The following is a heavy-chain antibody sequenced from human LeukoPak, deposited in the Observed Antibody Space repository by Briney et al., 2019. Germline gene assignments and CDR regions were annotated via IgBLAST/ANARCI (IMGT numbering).Heavy chain of an antibody. CDR1: GFTFSSSA. J-gene: IGHJ4*02. CDR3: AKGDSSGYYYVYFDC. D-gene: IGHD3-22*01. V-gene: IGHV3-23*01. Sequence: GGSLRLYCAASGFTFSSSAMNWGGQDPGKWLVWVPPISGSGGSTYYADSVKGRFTISRDNSKNTLYLQMNSLRAEDTAVYYCAKGDSSGYYYVYFDCWGQGTLVTVSS. CDR2: ISGSGGST.